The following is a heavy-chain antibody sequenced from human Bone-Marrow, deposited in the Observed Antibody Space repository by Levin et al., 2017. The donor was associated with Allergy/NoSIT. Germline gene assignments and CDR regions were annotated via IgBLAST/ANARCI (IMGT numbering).Heavy chain of an antibody. V-gene: IGHV3-33*01. CDR3: ARDQLTYPYDNSGFQQQERNFDL. Sequence: GESLKISCEGSGFTFSNFGMHWVRQTPGKGLEWVALIWHDGSKQYYGDSVKGRLTISRDNSKKTLYLQMSRLRAEETALYLCARDQLTYPYDNSGFQQQERNFDLWGRGTLVTVSS. J-gene: IGHJ2*01. CDR2: IWHDGSKQ. CDR1: GFTFSNFG. D-gene: IGHD3-22*01.